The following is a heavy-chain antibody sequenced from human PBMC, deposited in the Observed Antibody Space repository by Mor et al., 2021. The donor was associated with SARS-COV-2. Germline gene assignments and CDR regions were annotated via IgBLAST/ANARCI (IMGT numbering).Heavy chain of an antibody. J-gene: IGHJ4*02. V-gene: IGHV3-43*01. CDR3: ARGGSNSHQPIDS. Sequence: YVDSLKGRFAISRDNSKSSLYLQMNSQRTEYTAIYFCARGGSNSHQPIDSWGRGTLVTVSS. D-gene: IGHD2-21*02.